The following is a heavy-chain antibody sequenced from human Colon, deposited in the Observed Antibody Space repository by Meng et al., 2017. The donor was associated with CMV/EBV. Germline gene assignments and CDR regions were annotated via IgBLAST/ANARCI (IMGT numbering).Heavy chain of an antibody. J-gene: IGHJ4*02. D-gene: IGHD3-10*01. CDR3: ARDLRVWFGEFKN. CDR2: INPNSGGT. Sequence: GQQGQSGAVGKKPGASVKVSCKASGYTFTGYYMHWVRQAPGQGLEWMGWINPNSGGTNYAQKFQGRVTMTRDTSISTAYMELSRLRSDDTAVYYCARDLRVWFGEFKNWGQGTLVTVSS. CDR1: GYTFTGYY. V-gene: IGHV1-2*02.